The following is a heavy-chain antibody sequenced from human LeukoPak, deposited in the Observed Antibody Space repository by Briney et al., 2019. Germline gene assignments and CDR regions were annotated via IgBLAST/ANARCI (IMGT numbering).Heavy chain of an antibody. D-gene: IGHD2-15*01. Sequence: SVKVSCKASGYTFTGYYMHWVRQAPGQGLEWMGWINPIFGTANYAQKFQGRVTITADESTSTAYMELSSLRSEDTAVYYCAVVVDRVDFDYWGQGTLVTVSS. CDR2: INPIFGTA. CDR3: AVVVDRVDFDY. J-gene: IGHJ4*02. CDR1: GYTFTGYY. V-gene: IGHV1-69*13.